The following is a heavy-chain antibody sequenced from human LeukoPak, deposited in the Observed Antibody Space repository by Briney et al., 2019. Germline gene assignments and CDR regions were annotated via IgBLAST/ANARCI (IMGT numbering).Heavy chain of an antibody. Sequence: GRSLRLSCTASGFTFGDYAMSWVRQAPGKGLEWVSAISGSGGSTYYADSVKGRFTISRDNSKNTLYLQMNSLRAEDTAVYYCAKGVAGDDYWGQGTLVTVSS. CDR2: ISGSGGST. CDR1: GFTFGDYA. V-gene: IGHV3-23*01. J-gene: IGHJ4*02. CDR3: AKGVAGDDY. D-gene: IGHD6-19*01.